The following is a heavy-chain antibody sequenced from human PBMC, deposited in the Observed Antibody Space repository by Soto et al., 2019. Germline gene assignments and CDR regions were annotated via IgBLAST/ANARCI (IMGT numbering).Heavy chain of an antibody. D-gene: IGHD3-10*01. V-gene: IGHV4-34*01. CDR1: GGSFSGYY. CDR3: ARGASIIDGSGTYGMDV. CDR2: INHSGST. J-gene: IGHJ6*02. Sequence: SETRSLTCAVYGGSFSGYYWSWIRQPPGKGLEWIGEINHSGSTNYNPSLKSRVTISVDTSKNQFSLKLSSVTAADTAVYYCARGASIIDGSGTYGMDVWGQGTTVTVSS.